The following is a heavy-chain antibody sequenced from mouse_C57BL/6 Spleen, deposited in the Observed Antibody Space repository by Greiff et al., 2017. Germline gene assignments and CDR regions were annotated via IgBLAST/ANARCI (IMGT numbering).Heavy chain of an antibody. V-gene: IGHV1-82*01. CDR1: GYAFSSSW. CDR2: IYPGDGDT. D-gene: IGHD2-3*01. CDR3: ARDMIYDGYYLYAMDY. Sequence: VKVVESGPELVKPGASVKISCKASGYAFSSSWMNWVKQRPGKGLEWIGRIYPGDGDTNYNGKFKGKATLTADKSSSTAYMQLSSLTSEDSAVYFCARDMIYDGYYLYAMDYWGQGTSVTVSS. J-gene: IGHJ4*01.